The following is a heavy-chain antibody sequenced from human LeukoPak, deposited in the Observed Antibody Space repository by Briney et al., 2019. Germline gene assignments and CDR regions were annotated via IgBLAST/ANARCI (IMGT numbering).Heavy chain of an antibody. CDR1: GGSISSSSYY. Sequence: PSETLSPTCTVSGGSISSSSYYWGWIRQPPGKGLEWIGSIYYSGSTYYNPSLKSRVTISVDTSKNQFSLKLSSVTAADTAVYYCARRAYDAFDIWGQGTMVTVSS. CDR3: ARRAYDAFDI. CDR2: IYYSGST. V-gene: IGHV4-39*01. D-gene: IGHD2-21*01. J-gene: IGHJ3*02.